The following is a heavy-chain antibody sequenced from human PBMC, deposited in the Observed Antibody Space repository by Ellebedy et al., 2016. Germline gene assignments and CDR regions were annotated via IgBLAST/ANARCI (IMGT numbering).Heavy chain of an antibody. V-gene: IGHV3-30-3*01. CDR2: ISYDGSND. CDR1: GFTISNYA. D-gene: IGHD1-26*01. CDR3: ARQKWELLTPFVFDY. Sequence: GGSLRLSXAASGFTISNYAMHWVRQAPGKGLEWVALISYDGSNDYYANSVKGRLTISRDNSKKMVYLQMHSLRAEDTAVYYCARQKWELLTPFVFDYWGQGTLVTVSS. J-gene: IGHJ4*02.